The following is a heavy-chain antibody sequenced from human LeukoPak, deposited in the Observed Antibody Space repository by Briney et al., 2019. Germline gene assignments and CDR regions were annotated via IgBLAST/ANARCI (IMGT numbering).Heavy chain of an antibody. V-gene: IGHV4-39*01. CDR1: GGSISSSSYY. Sequence: SETLSLTCTVSGGSISSSSYYWGWIRQPPGKGLEWIGSIYYSGSTYYNPSLKSRVTISVDTSKNQFSLKLSSVTAADTAVYYCARRWFPNYFDYWGQGTLVTVSS. CDR3: ARRWFPNYFDY. CDR2: IYYSGST. D-gene: IGHD2-15*01. J-gene: IGHJ4*02.